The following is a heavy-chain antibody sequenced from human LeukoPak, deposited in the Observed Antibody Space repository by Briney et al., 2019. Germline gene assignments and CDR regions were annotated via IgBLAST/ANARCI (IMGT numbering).Heavy chain of an antibody. CDR1: GGSVSDYS. V-gene: IGHV4-34*01. D-gene: IGHD3-3*01. Sequence: KPSETLSLTCGVSGGSVSDYSWTWIRQTPGKGLEWIGEISNTGITYYNPSLKSRLNISVETTKHQISLKMYSVTVADTAVYYCARGLATLYHCSSGSHSRFDSWGQGTLVSVSS. CDR2: ISNTGIT. J-gene: IGHJ5*01. CDR3: ARGLATLYHCSSGSHSRFDS.